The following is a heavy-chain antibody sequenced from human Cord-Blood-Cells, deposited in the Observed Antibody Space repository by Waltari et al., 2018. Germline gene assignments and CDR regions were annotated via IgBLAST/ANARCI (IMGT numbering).Heavy chain of an antibody. V-gene: IGHV1-18*04. D-gene: IGHD3-3*01. CDR3: ARFPFTIFGVVIIEGLDY. Sequence: QVQLVQSGAEVKKPGASVKVSCKASGYTFTSYGISWVRQAHGQGLEWMGWLSAYNGNTNYAQKRQGRVTMTTDTSTSTAYVELRSLRSDDTSMYYCARFPFTIFGVVIIEGLDYWGQGTLVTVSS. J-gene: IGHJ4*02. CDR2: LSAYNGNT. CDR1: GYTFTSYG.